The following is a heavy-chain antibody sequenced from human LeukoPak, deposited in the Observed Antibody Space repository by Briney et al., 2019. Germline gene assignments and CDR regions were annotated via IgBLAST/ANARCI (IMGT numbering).Heavy chain of an antibody. J-gene: IGHJ3*02. CDR2: IIPIFGTA. CDR1: GGTFSGYA. Sequence: SVKVSCKVSGGTFSGYAINWVRQAPGQGLEWLGGIIPIFGTANYAQNFQGRVTITADESTSTAYMELSSLRSEDTAVYYCASEEGTIGTTFAFDIWGQGTMVTVSS. D-gene: IGHD1-1*01. CDR3: ASEEGTIGTTFAFDI. V-gene: IGHV1-69*13.